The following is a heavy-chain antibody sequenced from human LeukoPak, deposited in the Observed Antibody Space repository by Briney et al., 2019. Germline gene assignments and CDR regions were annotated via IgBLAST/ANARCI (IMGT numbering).Heavy chain of an antibody. Sequence: PGGSLRLSCAASGFTFSSYAMSWVRQAPGKGLEWVSAISGSGGSTYYADSVKGRFTISRDNSKNTLYLQMNSLRAEDTAVYYCARGPRLPIFGVKKGAFDIWGQGTMVTVSS. D-gene: IGHD3-3*01. V-gene: IGHV3-23*01. CDR1: GFTFSSYA. CDR2: ISGSGGST. J-gene: IGHJ3*02. CDR3: ARGPRLPIFGVKKGAFDI.